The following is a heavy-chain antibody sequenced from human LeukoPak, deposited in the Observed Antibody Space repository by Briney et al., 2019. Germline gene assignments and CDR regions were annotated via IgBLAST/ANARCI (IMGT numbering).Heavy chain of an antibody. Sequence: PSETLSLTCTVSGRSISSHHWSWIRQPPGKGVECIGYIYYSGSTNYKPSLKSRVTISVDTSKNQFSLKLTSVTAADTAVYYCARHLDIAASDYWGQGTLVTVSS. CDR1: GRSISSHH. CDR2: IYYSGST. J-gene: IGHJ4*02. D-gene: IGHD6-6*01. V-gene: IGHV4-59*08. CDR3: ARHLDIAASDY.